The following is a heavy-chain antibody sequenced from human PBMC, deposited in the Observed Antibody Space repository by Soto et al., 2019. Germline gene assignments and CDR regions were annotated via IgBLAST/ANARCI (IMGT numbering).Heavy chain of an antibody. CDR2: ISAYNGNT. Sequence: QVQLVQSGAEVKKPGAPGKVSCKASGYTFTTYGITWVGQAPGQGLEWMGWISAYNGNTTSAQKLQGRVTMTTDTSTSTAYMELRSLRSDDTAVYYCARDPGFRSDYWGQGTLVTVSS. V-gene: IGHV1-18*01. CDR1: GYTFTTYG. J-gene: IGHJ4*02. D-gene: IGHD3-9*01. CDR3: ARDPGFRSDY.